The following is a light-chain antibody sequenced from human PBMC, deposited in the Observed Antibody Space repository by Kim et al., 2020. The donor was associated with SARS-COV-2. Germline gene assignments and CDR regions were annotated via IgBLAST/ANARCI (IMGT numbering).Light chain of an antibody. V-gene: IGLV1-36*01. J-gene: IGLJ1*01. Sequence: QSVLTQPPSVSEAPRQRVTISCSGSSSNIGNNAVNWYQQLPGKAPKLLIYYGDLLPSGVSDRFSGSKSGTSASLAISGLQSEDEADYYCAAWDDSLNGYVFGTGTKVTVL. CDR2: YGD. CDR3: AAWDDSLNGYV. CDR1: SSNIGNNA.